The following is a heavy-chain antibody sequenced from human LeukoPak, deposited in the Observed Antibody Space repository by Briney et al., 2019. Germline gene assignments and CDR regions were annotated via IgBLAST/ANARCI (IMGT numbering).Heavy chain of an antibody. Sequence: GGSLRLSCAASGFTFRSYSMNWVRQAPGKGLEWVSSISSSSSYIYYADSVKGRFTISRDNAKNSLYLQMNSLRAEDTAVYYCARESGSLQGGTDYWGQGTLVTVSS. CDR2: ISSSSSYI. D-gene: IGHD6-6*01. J-gene: IGHJ4*02. V-gene: IGHV3-21*01. CDR1: GFTFRSYS. CDR3: ARESGSLQGGTDY.